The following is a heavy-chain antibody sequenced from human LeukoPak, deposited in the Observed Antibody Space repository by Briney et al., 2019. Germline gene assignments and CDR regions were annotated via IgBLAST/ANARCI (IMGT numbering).Heavy chain of an antibody. CDR3: ARDGDSSGWTRSDY. V-gene: IGHV4-39*07. CDR2: MYYSGST. D-gene: IGHD6-19*01. CDR1: GGSISSSRYY. J-gene: IGHJ4*02. Sequence: SETLSLTCTVSGGSISSSRYYWGWIRQPPGKGLEWIGSMYYSGSTYYNPSLKSRVTISVDTPKNQFSLKLSSVTAADTAVYYCARDGDSSGWTRSDYWGQGTLVTVSS.